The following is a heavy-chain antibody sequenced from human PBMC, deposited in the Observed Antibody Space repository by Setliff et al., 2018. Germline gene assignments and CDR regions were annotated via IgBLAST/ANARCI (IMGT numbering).Heavy chain of an antibody. J-gene: IGHJ6*03. D-gene: IGHD4-4*01. V-gene: IGHV4-4*07. CDR1: GGSISSYY. Sequence: PSETLSLTCTVSGGSISSYYWSWIRQPAGKGLEWIGRIYTSGSTNYNPSLKSRVTTSVDTSKNQFSLKLSSVTAADTAVYYCARVSTVTTWPYYYYMDVWGKGTTVTVSS. CDR2: IYTSGST. CDR3: ARVSTVTTWPYYYYMDV.